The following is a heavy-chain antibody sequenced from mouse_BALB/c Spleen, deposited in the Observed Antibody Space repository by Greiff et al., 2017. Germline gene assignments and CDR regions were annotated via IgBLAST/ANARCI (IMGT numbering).Heavy chain of an antibody. CDR1: GYTFTSYW. Sequence: QVQLKQSGAELAKPGASVKMSCKASGYTFTSYWMHWVKQRPGQGLEWIGYINPSTGYTEYNQKFKDNATLTADKSSSTAYMQLSSLTSEDSAVYYCARGGNYAAMDYWGQGTSVTVSS. J-gene: IGHJ4*01. D-gene: IGHD2-1*01. CDR2: INPSTGYT. CDR3: ARGGNYAAMDY. V-gene: IGHV1-7*01.